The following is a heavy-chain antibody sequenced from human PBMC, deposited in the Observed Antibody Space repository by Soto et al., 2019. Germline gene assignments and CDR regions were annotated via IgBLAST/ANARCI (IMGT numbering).Heavy chain of an antibody. CDR1: GYTFTSYA. Sequence: QVQLVQSGAGEKKPGASVKVSCKASGYTFTSYALHWVRQAPGQRLEWMGWIHAGNGNTKYSQKFQGRVTITRDTSASTAYMEMSSLRSEDTAVYYCSRSSGSYCIDDYWGQGTLGTFAA. D-gene: IGHD3-22*01. CDR3: SRSSGSYCIDDY. V-gene: IGHV1-3*05. J-gene: IGHJ4*02. CDR2: IHAGNGNT.